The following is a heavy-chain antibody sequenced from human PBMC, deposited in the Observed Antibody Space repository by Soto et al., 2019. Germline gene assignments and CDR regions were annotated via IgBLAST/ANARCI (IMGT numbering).Heavy chain of an antibody. V-gene: IGHV4-4*02. D-gene: IGHD3-9*01. J-gene: IGHJ6*03. CDR1: SGSISSSNW. CDR3: ARDRGDYDIFSVYYHYYYYMDV. CDR2: IYHSGST. Sequence: SETLSLTCAVSSGSISSSNWWSWVRQPPGKGLEWIGEIYHSGSTNYNPSLKSRVTISVDKSKNQFSLKLSSVTAADTAVYYCARDRGDYDIFSVYYHYYYYMDVWGKGTTVTVSS.